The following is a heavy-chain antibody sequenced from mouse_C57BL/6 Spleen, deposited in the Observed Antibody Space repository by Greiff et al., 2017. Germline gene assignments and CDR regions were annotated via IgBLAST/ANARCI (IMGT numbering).Heavy chain of an antibody. Sequence: QVTLQVSGPGLLQPSPTLSLSCSFSGFSLSTFGMGVGWLRQPAGKGLEWLAHIWWDDDKYYNPALKSRLTISKDTSKNQVVLKIANVDTADTAAYYCARIARPTISLYDFDGWGQGTTLSVAS. D-gene: IGHD2-10*01. V-gene: IGHV8-8*01. CDR3: ARIARPTISLYDFDG. CDR1: GFSLSTFGMG. J-gene: IGHJ2*01. CDR2: IWWDDDK.